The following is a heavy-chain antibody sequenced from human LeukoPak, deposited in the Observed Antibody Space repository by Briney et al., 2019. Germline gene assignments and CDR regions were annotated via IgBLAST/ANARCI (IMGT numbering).Heavy chain of an antibody. V-gene: IGHV3-23*01. CDR2: ISSRGSST. D-gene: IGHD4-17*01. Sequence: GGSLRLSCAASGFTFSDFAMSWVRQAPGKGLECVSVISSRGSSTYSADSVKARFTISRDNSKNTLYLQMNSLTADDTAVYYCAKGHSDYGTGFDLWGQGTLVTVPS. CDR3: AKGHSDYGTGFDL. CDR1: GFTFSDFA. J-gene: IGHJ4*02.